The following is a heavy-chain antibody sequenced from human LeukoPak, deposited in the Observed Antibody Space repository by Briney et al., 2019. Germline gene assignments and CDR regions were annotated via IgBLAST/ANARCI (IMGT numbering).Heavy chain of an antibody. V-gene: IGHV4-38-2*01. Sequence: SETLSLTCAVSGYSISSGYYWGWIRQPPGKGLEWIGSIYHSGSTYYNPSLKSRVTISVDTSKNQFSLKLSSVTAADTAVYYCARHAPGSVPDTFDYWGQGTLVTTSS. CDR1: GYSISSGYY. D-gene: IGHD2-8*01. CDR3: ARHAPGSVPDTFDY. CDR2: IYHSGST. J-gene: IGHJ4*02.